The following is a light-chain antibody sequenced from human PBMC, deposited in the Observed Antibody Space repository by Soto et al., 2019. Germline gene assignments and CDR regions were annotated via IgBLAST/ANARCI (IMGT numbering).Light chain of an antibody. CDR2: DAS. Sequence: EVGLTQSRATGSLSPGDRASLSCGASHSVTSSFACYQQKPGQAPRLLIYDASSRATGIPARFSGSGSGTDFTLTISRLEPEDFAVYYCQQYGSSRTFGQGTKVDI. J-gene: IGKJ1*01. V-gene: IGKV3-11*01. CDR1: HSVTSS. CDR3: QQYGSSRT.